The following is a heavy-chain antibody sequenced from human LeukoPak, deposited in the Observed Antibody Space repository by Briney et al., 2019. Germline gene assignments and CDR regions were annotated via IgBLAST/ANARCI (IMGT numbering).Heavy chain of an antibody. CDR3: VEDERDAYYDF. J-gene: IGHJ4*02. Sequence: PGGSLRLSCAASGFIFSNYGMNWVRQAPGKGLEWVAAISASGSATSYADSVRGRFTISRDNSKSTTYLQMNSLRAEDTAIYYCVEDERDAYYDFWGQGTLVTVSS. CDR2: ISASGSAT. V-gene: IGHV3-23*01. D-gene: IGHD3-16*01. CDR1: GFIFSNYG.